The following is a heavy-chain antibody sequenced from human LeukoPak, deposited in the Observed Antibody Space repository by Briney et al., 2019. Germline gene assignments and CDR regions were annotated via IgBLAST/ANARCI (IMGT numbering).Heavy chain of an antibody. V-gene: IGHV3-53*01. D-gene: IGHD3-10*01. CDR1: GFTVSSSY. J-gene: IGHJ1*01. CDR3: ARAYNYGSGTN. Sequence: GGSLRLSCAASGFTVSSSYMTWVGQAPGKGLEWVSVIYSSGSTYYADSVKGRFTISRDNSKNTLYLQMNSLRDEDTAVYYCARAYNYGSGTNWGQGTLVTVSS. CDR2: IYSSGST.